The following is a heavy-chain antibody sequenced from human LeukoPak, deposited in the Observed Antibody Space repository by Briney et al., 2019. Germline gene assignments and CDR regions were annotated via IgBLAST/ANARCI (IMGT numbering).Heavy chain of an antibody. CDR3: AGGPMIERSPVGY. CDR2: IIPIFGTA. D-gene: IGHD3-22*01. J-gene: IGHJ4*02. Sequence: SVKVSCKASGGTLSSYAISWVRQAPGQGLEWMGRIIPIFGTANYAQKFQGRVTITTDESTSTAYMELSSLRSEDTAVYYCAGGPMIERSPVGYWGQGTLVTVSS. V-gene: IGHV1-69*05. CDR1: GGTLSSYA.